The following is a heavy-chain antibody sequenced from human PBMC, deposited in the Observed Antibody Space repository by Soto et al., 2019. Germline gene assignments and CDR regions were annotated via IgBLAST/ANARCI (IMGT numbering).Heavy chain of an antibody. CDR2: ISANNGNT. CDR1: GYTFTSYG. V-gene: IGHV1-18*01. J-gene: IGHJ4*02. D-gene: IGHD3-10*01. CDR3: ANFVHGLYNYGDFPLRY. Sequence: QVQLVQSGAEVKKPGASVKVSCKASGYTFTSYGISWVRQAPGQGLEWMGWISANNGNTNYAQKFQGRVTMTTDTSTSTAYMELSSLRSDDTAVYYCANFVHGLYNYGDFPLRYWDQGTLVTVSS.